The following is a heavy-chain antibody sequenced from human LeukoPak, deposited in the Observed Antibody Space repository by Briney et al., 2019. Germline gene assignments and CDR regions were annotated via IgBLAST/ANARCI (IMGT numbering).Heavy chain of an antibody. CDR3: ARNGKDSSGYQYFDY. CDR2: IYYSGST. D-gene: IGHD3-22*01. J-gene: IGHJ4*02. V-gene: IGHV4-59*01. CDR1: GGSISSYY. Sequence: SETLSLTCTVSGGSISSYYRSWIRQPPGKGLEWIGYIYYSGSTNYNPSLKSRVTISVDTSKNQFSLKLSSVTAADTAVYYCARNGKDSSGYQYFDYWGQGTLVTVSS.